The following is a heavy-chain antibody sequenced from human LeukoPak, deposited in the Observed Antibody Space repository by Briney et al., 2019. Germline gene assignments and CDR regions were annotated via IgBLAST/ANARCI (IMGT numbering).Heavy chain of an antibody. CDR2: IYYSGST. V-gene: IGHV4-59*01. CDR1: GGSISSYY. CDR3: ARLVGSSGYSDDY. J-gene: IGHJ4*03. D-gene: IGHD3-22*01. Sequence: SETLSLTCTVSGGSISSYYWSWIRQPPGKGLEWIGYIYYSGSTNYNPSLKSRVTISVDTSKNQFSLKLSSVTAADTAVYYCARLVGSSGYSDDYWGQGTTVTVSS.